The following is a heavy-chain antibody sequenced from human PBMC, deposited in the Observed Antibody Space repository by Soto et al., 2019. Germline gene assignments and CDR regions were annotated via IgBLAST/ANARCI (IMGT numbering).Heavy chain of an antibody. D-gene: IGHD1-1*01. CDR3: ANGGTGY. J-gene: IGHJ4*02. CDR2: ISGSGGTT. Sequence: EVQLLESGGGLVQPGGSLRLSCAASGFSFITYAMSWVRQAPGKGLEWVSHISGSGGTTYYADSVKGRFTISRDNSKNTLYLQMNSLRGEDTAVYYCANGGTGYWGQGTLVTVSS. CDR1: GFSFITYA. V-gene: IGHV3-23*01.